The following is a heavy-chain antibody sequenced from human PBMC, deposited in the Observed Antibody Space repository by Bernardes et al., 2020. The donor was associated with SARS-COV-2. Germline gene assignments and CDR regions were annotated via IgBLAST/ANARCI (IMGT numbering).Heavy chain of an antibody. CDR1: GLSVANNY. J-gene: IGHJ4*02. CDR2: LYSNGNT. V-gene: IGHV3-53*01. Sequence: GGSLRLSCAASGLSVANNYMTRVRLSPGKGLEWVSILYSNGNTYYADSVQGRFTISRDTSMNTLYLQMNSLRPEDTALYYCARVRYSYGRGSPARSFDLWGQGTQVTVSS. CDR3: ARVRYSYGRGSPARSFDL. D-gene: IGHD1-26*01.